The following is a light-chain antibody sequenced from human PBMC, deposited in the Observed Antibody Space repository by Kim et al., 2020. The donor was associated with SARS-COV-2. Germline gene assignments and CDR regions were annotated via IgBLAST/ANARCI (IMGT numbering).Light chain of an antibody. CDR3: SSYRSSSVV. CDR1: SSDVGSYNR. Sequence: PGQSVTIPCTGTSSDVGSYNRVSWYQQPPGTAPKLMIYEVSNRPSGVPDRFSGSKSGNTASLTISGLQAEDEADYYCSSYRSSSVVFGGGTQLTVL. V-gene: IGLV2-18*02. CDR2: EVS. J-gene: IGLJ2*01.